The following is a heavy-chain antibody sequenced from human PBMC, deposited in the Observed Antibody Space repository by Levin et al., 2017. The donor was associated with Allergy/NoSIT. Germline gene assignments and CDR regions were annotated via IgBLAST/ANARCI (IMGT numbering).Heavy chain of an antibody. CDR1: GFTFSDYS. CDR3: ARKMDV. V-gene: IGHV3-48*02. J-gene: IGHJ6*02. Sequence: GSLRLSCAPSGFTFSDYSMNWVRQAPGKGLEWVSYINSVSSSISYAESVRGRFTISRDNAKNSLFLQMNSLRDEDTAVYYCARKMDVWGQGITVTVSS. CDR2: INSVSSSI.